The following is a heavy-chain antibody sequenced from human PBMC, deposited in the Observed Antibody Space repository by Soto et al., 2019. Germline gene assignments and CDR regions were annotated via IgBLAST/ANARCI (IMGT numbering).Heavy chain of an antibody. Sequence: GDSLKISCKGSGYSFTSYWISWVRQMPGKGLEWMGRIDPSDSYTNYSPSFQGHVTISADKSISTAYLQWSSLKASDTAMYYCARQGDSSGYYYDAFDIWGQGTMVTVSS. CDR2: IDPSDSYT. D-gene: IGHD3-22*01. V-gene: IGHV5-10-1*01. J-gene: IGHJ3*02. CDR3: ARQGDSSGYYYDAFDI. CDR1: GYSFTSYW.